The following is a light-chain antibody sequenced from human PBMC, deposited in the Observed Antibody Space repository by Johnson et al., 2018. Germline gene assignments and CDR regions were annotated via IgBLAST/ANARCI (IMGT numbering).Light chain of an antibody. CDR2: ENN. CDR3: GTWHSSLIAGNV. Sequence: QSVLTQPPSVSAAPGQKVTISCSGSSSNIGNNYVSWYQQLPGTAPNLHIHENNTRPPGIPDRFSCSKSGTSATLAITGLQPGAEADYYCGTWHSSLIAGNVFGTGTKVTVL. V-gene: IGLV1-51*02. J-gene: IGLJ1*01. CDR1: SSNIGNNY.